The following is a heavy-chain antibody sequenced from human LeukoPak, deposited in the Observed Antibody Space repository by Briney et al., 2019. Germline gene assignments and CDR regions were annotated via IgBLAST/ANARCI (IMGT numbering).Heavy chain of an antibody. V-gene: IGHV4-31*03. CDR1: GGSISSGGYY. CDR2: IYYSGST. J-gene: IGHJ6*03. Sequence: PSETLSLTCTVSGGSISSGGYYWSWIRQHPGKGLEWIGYIYYSGSTYYNPSLKSRVTISVDTSKDQFSLKLSSVTAADTAVYYCARVFWGAAAGRYYYYMDVWGKGTTVTVSS. CDR3: ARVFWGAAAGRYYYYMDV. D-gene: IGHD6-13*01.